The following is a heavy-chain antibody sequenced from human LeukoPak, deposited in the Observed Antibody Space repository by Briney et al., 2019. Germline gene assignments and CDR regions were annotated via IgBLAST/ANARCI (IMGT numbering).Heavy chain of an antibody. Sequence: GGSLRLSCAASGFTVSSNYMTWVRQAPGKGLEWVSFIYSGGSTSYADSVKGRFIISRDNAKNSLYLQMNSLRPEDMALYYCVKAGYGGDNFEYWGQGIQVTVSS. CDR2: IYSGGST. CDR1: GFTVSSNY. V-gene: IGHV3-53*05. D-gene: IGHD1-26*01. J-gene: IGHJ4*02. CDR3: VKAGYGGDNFEY.